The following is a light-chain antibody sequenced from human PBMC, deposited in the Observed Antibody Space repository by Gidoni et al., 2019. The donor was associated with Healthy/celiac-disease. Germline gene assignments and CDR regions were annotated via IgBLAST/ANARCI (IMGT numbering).Light chain of an antibody. CDR2: KAS. V-gene: IGKV1-5*03. Sequence: DIHVTPSPSTLSASVGDRVTITCRASQSISSWLAWYQQQPGKAPKLLIYKASSLESGVPSRFSGSGSGTEFTLTISRLQPDDFATYYCQQYNSYSGTFXXXTKVEIK. CDR1: QSISSW. CDR3: QQYNSYSGT. J-gene: IGKJ1*01.